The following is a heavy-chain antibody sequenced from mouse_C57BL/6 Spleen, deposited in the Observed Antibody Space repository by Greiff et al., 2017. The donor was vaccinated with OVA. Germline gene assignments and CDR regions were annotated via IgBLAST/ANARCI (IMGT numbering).Heavy chain of an antibody. J-gene: IGHJ3*01. V-gene: IGHV1-15*01. Sequence: QVQLKESGAELVRPGASVTLSCKASGYTFTDYEMHWAKQTPVHGLEWIGAIDPETGGTAYNQKFKGKAILTADKSSSTAYMELRSLTSEDSAVYYCTRGDYGYEGAWFAYWGQGTLVTVSA. CDR3: TRGDYGYEGAWFAY. CDR1: GYTFTDYE. CDR2: IDPETGGT. D-gene: IGHD2-2*01.